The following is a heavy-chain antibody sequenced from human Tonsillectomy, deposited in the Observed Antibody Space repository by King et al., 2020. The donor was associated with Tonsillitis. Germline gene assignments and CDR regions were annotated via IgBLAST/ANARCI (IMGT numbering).Heavy chain of an antibody. CDR2: IKQDGSEK. D-gene: IGHD3-10*01. Sequence: VQLVESGGGLVQPGGSLRLSCAASGFTFSSYWMSWVRQAPGKGLEWVANIKQDGSEKYYVDSVKGRFTISRDNAKNSLYLQMNSLRAEDTAGYYCAREGGGRGSGSYYLYYFDYWGQGTLVTVSS. V-gene: IGHV3-7*03. CDR1: GFTFSSYW. J-gene: IGHJ4*02. CDR3: AREGGGRGSGSYYLYYFDY.